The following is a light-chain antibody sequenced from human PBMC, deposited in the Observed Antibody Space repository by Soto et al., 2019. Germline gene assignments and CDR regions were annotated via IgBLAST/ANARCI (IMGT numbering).Light chain of an antibody. CDR2: GAS. Sequence: EIVMTQSPATLSVSPGERATLSCRASQSVSSNLAWYQHKPGQAPRLLIYGASTRATGIPARFSGSGSGTEFTLTINSLQSEDFATYYCQQYDNLPFTFGPGTTVDFK. CDR3: QQYDNLPFT. CDR1: QSVSSN. J-gene: IGKJ3*01. V-gene: IGKV3-15*01.